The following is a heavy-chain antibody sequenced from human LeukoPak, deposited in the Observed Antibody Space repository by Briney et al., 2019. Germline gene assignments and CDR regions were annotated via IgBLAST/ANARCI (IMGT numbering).Heavy chain of an antibody. CDR1: GFTFSGSA. D-gene: IGHD6-19*01. CDR2: MRSKANSYAT. V-gene: IGHV3-73*01. J-gene: IGHJ5*02. Sequence: GGSLRLSCAASGFTFSGSAMHWVRQASGKGLEWVGRMRSKANSYATAYAASVKGRFTISRDDSKNTAYLQMNSLKTEDTAVYYCTTLTGYSSGWYNWFDPWGQGTLVTVSS. CDR3: TTLTGYSSGWYNWFDP.